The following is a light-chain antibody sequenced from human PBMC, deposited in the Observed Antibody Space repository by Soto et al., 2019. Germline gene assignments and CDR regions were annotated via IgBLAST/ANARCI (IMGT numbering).Light chain of an antibody. Sequence: EVVLTQSRRTLSLSPGKRATLSCSASQSLRSTSLAWYRQKPGQAPRLLIYGASTRATGTPARFSGSGSGTEFTLTISSLQSEDFAVYYCQQYIRWPLTFGGGTKVDIK. J-gene: IGKJ4*01. CDR1: QSLRST. V-gene: IGKV3-15*01. CDR2: GAS. CDR3: QQYIRWPLT.